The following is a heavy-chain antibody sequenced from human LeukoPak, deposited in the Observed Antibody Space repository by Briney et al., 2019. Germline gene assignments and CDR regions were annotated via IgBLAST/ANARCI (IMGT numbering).Heavy chain of an antibody. CDR1: GGSISISSYY. CDR2: IYYSGSS. CDR3: ARHGRDFWSGYTNNWFDP. J-gene: IGHJ5*02. Sequence: SSQTLSLTCTVSGGSISISSYYWGWLRQPPGKGLEWIGSIYYSGSSYYNPSLKSGVTISVDPSKNQFSLKLRSVTAADTAVYYCARHGRDFWSGYTNNWFDPWGQGTLVSVSS. D-gene: IGHD3-3*01. V-gene: IGHV4-39*01.